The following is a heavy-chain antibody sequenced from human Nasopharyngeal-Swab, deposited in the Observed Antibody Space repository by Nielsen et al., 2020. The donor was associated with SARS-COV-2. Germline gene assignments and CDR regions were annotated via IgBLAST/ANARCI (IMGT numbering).Heavy chain of an antibody. CDR3: ARRYFDSLYGMDV. CDR2: INHSGST. D-gene: IGHD3-9*01. J-gene: IGHJ6*02. V-gene: IGHV4-34*01. CDR1: GGSFSGYY. Sequence: SETLSLTCAVYGGSFSGYYWSWIRQPPGKGLEWIGEINHSGSTNYNPSLKSRVTISVDTSKNQFSLKLSSVTAADTAVYYCARRYFDSLYGMDVWGQGTTVTVSS.